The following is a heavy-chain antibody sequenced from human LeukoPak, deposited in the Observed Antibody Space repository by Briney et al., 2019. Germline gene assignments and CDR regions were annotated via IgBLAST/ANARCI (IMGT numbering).Heavy chain of an antibody. CDR3: TSFYETN. CDR1: GFIFTKYW. J-gene: IGHJ4*02. D-gene: IGHD2/OR15-2a*01. Sequence: GSLRLSCAASGFIFTKYWMHWVRQAPGKGLVWVPHVNSDGSATSYADSVKGRFTISRDNAKNTVYLHMNSLRVEDTAVYYCTSFYETNWGQGTLVTVSS. CDR2: VNSDGSAT. V-gene: IGHV3-74*01.